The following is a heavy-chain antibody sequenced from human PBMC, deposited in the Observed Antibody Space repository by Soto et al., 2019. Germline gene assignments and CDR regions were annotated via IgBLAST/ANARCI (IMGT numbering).Heavy chain of an antibody. CDR1: GYTFTGYY. Sequence: ASVKVSCKASGYTFTGYYMHWVRQAPGQGLEWMGWINPNSGGTNYAQKFQGWVTMTRDTSISTAYMELSRLRSDDTAVYYCARSLEWLPPREDYYYGMDVWGQGTTVTVSS. D-gene: IGHD3-3*01. CDR3: ARSLEWLPPREDYYYGMDV. J-gene: IGHJ6*02. V-gene: IGHV1-2*04. CDR2: INPNSGGT.